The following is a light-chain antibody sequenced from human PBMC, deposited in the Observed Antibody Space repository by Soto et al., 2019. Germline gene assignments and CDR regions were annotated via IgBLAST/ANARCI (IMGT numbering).Light chain of an antibody. J-gene: IGLJ3*02. Sequence: QPVLTHSPSASASLGASVKLTGTLSGGHYSNAIAWPQQQPQQGPRYLMKVNSDGGHDKGDGIPDRFSGAGSGAERHLIISNLQADDEGAYYSQTWGTGINWVFGGGTKVTVL. V-gene: IGLV4-69*01. CDR1: GGHYSNA. CDR3: QTWGTGINWV. CDR2: VNSDGGH.